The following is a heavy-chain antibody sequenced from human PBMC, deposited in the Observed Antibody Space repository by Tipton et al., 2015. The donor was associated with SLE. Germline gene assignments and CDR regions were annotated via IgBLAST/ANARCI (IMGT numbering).Heavy chain of an antibody. D-gene: IGHD6-19*01. CDR1: GGSISSHY. CDR3: ARVGWLVHVDY. CDR2: IYYSGST. J-gene: IGHJ4*02. V-gene: IGHV4-59*11. Sequence: TLSLTCTVSGGSISSHYWSWIRQPPGKGLEWIGYIYYSGSTYYNPSLKSRVTISVDTSKNQFSLKLSSVTAADTAVYYCARVGWLVHVDYWGQGTLVTVSS.